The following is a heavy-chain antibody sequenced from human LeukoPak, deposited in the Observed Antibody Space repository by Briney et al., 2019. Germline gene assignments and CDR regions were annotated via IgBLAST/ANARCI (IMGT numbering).Heavy chain of an antibody. J-gene: IGHJ4*02. D-gene: IGHD3-9*01. Sequence: SRTVSLTCTVSGGSISSYYWSWIRQPPGKGLEWIGYIYYSGSTNYNPSLKSRVTISVETSKNQFSLKLSSVTAADTAVYYCAREVAGYYQSYYFDYWGQGTLVTVSS. V-gene: IGHV4-59*01. CDR1: GGSISSYY. CDR2: IYYSGST. CDR3: AREVAGYYQSYYFDY.